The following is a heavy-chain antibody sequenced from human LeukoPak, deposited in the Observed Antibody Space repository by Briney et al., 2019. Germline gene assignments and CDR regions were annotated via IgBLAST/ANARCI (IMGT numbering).Heavy chain of an antibody. V-gene: IGHV3-48*04. CDR1: GFTFSSYS. CDR2: ISSSSTI. J-gene: IGHJ4*02. CDR3: ARERAGDGGTDY. D-gene: IGHD4-23*01. Sequence: PGGSLRLSCAASGFTFSSYSMNWVRQAPGKGLEWVSYISSSSTIYYADSVKGRFTISRDNAKNSLYLQMNSLRAEDTAVYYCARERAGDGGTDYWGQGTLVTVSS.